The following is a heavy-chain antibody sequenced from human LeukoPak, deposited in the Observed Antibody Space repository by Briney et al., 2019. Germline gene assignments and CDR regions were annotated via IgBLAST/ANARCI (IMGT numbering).Heavy chain of an antibody. D-gene: IGHD6-13*01. V-gene: IGHV3-23*01. J-gene: IGHJ4*02. Sequence: GGSLRLSCAASGFTFSSYAMSWVRQAPGKGLEWVSAINGSGGSTYYADSVKSRFTISRDNSKNTLYLQMNSLRAEDTAVYYCAKANRPYSSSWYPFDYWGQGTLVTVSS. CDR3: AKANRPYSSSWYPFDY. CDR1: GFTFSSYA. CDR2: INGSGGST.